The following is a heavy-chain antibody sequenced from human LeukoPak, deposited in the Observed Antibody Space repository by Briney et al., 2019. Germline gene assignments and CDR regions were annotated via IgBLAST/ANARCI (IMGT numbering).Heavy chain of an antibody. CDR2: INHSGST. CDR3: ARGLGGDYFDC. V-gene: IGHV4-34*01. CDR1: GGSFSGYY. J-gene: IGHJ4*02. D-gene: IGHD3-16*01. Sequence: PSETLSLTCAVYGGSFSGYYWSWIRQPPGKGLEWIGEINHSGSTNYNPSLKSRVTISVDTSKNQFSLKLSSVTAADTAVYYCARGLGGDYFDCWGQGTLVTVSS.